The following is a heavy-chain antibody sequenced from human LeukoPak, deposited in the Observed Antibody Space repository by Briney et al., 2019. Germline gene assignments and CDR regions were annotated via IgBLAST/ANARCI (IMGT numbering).Heavy chain of an antibody. V-gene: IGHV4-34*01. Sequence: SETLSLTCAVYGGSSSGYYWGWIRQPPGKGLEWIGEINHSGSTNYNPSLKSRVTISVDTSKNQFSLKLSSVTAADTAVYYCARAGFDFWSGYYNWFDPWGQGTLVTVSS. CDR1: GGSSSGYY. CDR3: ARAGFDFWSGYYNWFDP. J-gene: IGHJ5*02. CDR2: INHSGST. D-gene: IGHD3-3*01.